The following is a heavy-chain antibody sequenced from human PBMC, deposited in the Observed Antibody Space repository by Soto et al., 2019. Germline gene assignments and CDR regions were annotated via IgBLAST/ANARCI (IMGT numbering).Heavy chain of an antibody. Sequence: SETLSLTCSVSGGSVRNSGYYWSWTRQPPGKGLEWIGNIYSSGSANYNPSLYSRAIISLDTSKNQFSLGLSSLTAADTAVYYCARGGTRGSSFYWGQGTLVTVSS. J-gene: IGHJ4*02. D-gene: IGHD6-13*01. CDR2: IYSSGSA. V-gene: IGHV4-61*08. CDR3: ARGGTRGSSFY. CDR1: GGSVRNSGYY.